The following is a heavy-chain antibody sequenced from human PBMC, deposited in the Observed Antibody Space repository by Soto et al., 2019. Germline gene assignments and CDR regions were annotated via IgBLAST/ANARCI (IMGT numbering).Heavy chain of an antibody. Sequence: QVQLQESGPGLVKPSQTLSLTCTVSGGSISSGDYYWSWIRQPPGKGLEWIGYIYYSGSTYYNPSLQRRVTISVDTSKNQFSLKLSSVTAADTAVYYCARDRHLGYCSGGSCYSSGWFDPWGQGTLVTVSS. D-gene: IGHD2-15*01. V-gene: IGHV4-30-4*01. CDR1: GGSISSGDYY. CDR2: IYYSGST. J-gene: IGHJ5*02. CDR3: ARDRHLGYCSGGSCYSSGWFDP.